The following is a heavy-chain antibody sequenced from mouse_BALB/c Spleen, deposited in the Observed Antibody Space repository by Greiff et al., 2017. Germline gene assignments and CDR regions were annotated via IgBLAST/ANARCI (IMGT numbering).Heavy chain of an antibody. CDR1: GFAFSSYD. CDR2: ISSGGGST. Sequence: EVQRVESGGGLVKPGGSLKLSCAASGFAFSSYDMSWVRQTPEKRLEWVAYISSGGGSTYYPDTVKGRFTISRDNAKNTLYLQMSSLKSEDTAMYYCARPRDYAMDYWGQGTSVTVSS. J-gene: IGHJ4*01. V-gene: IGHV5-12-1*01. CDR3: ARPRDYAMDY.